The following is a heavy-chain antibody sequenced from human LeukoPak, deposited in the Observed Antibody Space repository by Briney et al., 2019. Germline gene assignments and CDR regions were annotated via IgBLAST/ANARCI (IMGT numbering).Heavy chain of an antibody. J-gene: IGHJ3*02. D-gene: IGHD6-19*01. CDR3: VKSSGRDLLGDAFDI. CDR1: GFTFSSYA. V-gene: IGHV3-64D*06. CDR2: ISSNGGST. Sequence: PGGSLRLSCSASGFTFSSYAMHWVRQAPGKGLEYVSAISSNGGSTYYADSVKVRFTISRDNSKNTLYLQMSSLRAEDTAAYYCVKSSGRDLLGDAFDIWGQGTTVTVSS.